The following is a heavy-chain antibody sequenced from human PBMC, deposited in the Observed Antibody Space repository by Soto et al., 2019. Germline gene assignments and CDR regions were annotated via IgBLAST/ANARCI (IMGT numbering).Heavy chain of an antibody. Sequence: GGSLRLSCAASGLTFSSYAMSWVRQAPGKGLEWVSAISGSGGSTYYADSVKGRFTISRDNSKNTLYLQMNSLRAEDTAVYYCAKGQFVTTFYFQHWGQGTLVTVSS. CDR2: ISGSGGST. V-gene: IGHV3-23*01. CDR1: GLTFSSYA. D-gene: IGHD3-16*01. CDR3: AKGQFVTTFYFQH. J-gene: IGHJ1*01.